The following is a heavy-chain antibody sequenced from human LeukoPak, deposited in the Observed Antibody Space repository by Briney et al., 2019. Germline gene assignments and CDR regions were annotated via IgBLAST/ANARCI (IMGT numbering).Heavy chain of an antibody. D-gene: IGHD7-27*01. J-gene: IGHJ4*02. Sequence: ASVTVSCKASGYIFSSYYMHWVRQAPGQGLEWMGMINPSGGNTNYAQKFQGSVTMTRDTSTSTVYMELSSLRSEDTAVYYCVRYFNWGFDYWGQGTLVTVSS. CDR1: GYIFSSYY. V-gene: IGHV1-46*01. CDR3: VRYFNWGFDY. CDR2: INPSGGNT.